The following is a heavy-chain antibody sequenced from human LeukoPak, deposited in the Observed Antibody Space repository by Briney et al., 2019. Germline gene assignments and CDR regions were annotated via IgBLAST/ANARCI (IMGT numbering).Heavy chain of an antibody. V-gene: IGHV3-21*01. CDR3: ARGSTGYYMDV. CDR1: GFTFSSYS. J-gene: IGHJ6*03. CDR2: ISSSSYI. Sequence: GGSLRLSCAASGFTFSSYSMNWVRQAPGKGLEWVSSISSSSYIYYADSVKGRFTISRDNAKNSLYLQMNSLRAEDTAVYYCARGSTGYYMDVWGKGTTVTVSS.